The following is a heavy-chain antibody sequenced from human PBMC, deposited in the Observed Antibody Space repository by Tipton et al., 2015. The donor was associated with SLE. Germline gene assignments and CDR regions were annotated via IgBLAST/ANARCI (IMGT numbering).Heavy chain of an antibody. J-gene: IGHJ4*02. V-gene: IGHV4-61*02. CDR2: IYTSGST. CDR3: ARDLHDSGLFDY. D-gene: IGHD4/OR15-4a*01. Sequence: LRLSCTVSGGSISSSSYYWSWIRQPAGKGLEWIGRIYTSGSTNYNPSLKSRVTMSVDTSKNQFSLKLSSVTAADTAVYYCARDLHDSGLFDYWGQGTLVTVSS. CDR1: GGSISSSSYY.